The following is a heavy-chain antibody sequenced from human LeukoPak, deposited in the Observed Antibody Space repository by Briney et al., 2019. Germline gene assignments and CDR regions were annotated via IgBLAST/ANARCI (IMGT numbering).Heavy chain of an antibody. V-gene: IGHV1-3*01. D-gene: IGHD3-9*01. Sequence: GASVKVSCKASGYTFSSYAMHWVRQAPGQRLEWMGWINGGNGNTKYSQKFQGRVTITRDTSASTAHMELSSLKSEDTTVYYCATQYYDILTGYQYYFDYWGQGTLVTVSS. J-gene: IGHJ4*02. CDR2: INGGNGNT. CDR3: ATQYYDILTGYQYYFDY. CDR1: GYTFSSYA.